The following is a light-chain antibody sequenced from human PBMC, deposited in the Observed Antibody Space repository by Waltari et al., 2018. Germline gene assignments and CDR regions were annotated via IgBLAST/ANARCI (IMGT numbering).Light chain of an antibody. Sequence: EKVMTKSPATLSVSQGERATLSCRASQSVSSDLAWYQQKPGQAPRLLISGASTRATGIPARFSGSGSGTEFTLTISSLQSEDFAVYYCQQYNNWPPTFGQGTKVEIK. V-gene: IGKV3-15*01. CDR2: GAS. CDR1: QSVSSD. J-gene: IGKJ1*01. CDR3: QQYNNWPPT.